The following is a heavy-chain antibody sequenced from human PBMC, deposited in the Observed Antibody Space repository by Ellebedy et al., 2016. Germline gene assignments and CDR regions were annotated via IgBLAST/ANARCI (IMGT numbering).Heavy chain of an antibody. V-gene: IGHV1-46*03. Sequence: ASVKVSXKASRYTFTSYYMHWVRQAPGQGLEWMGIINPSGGSTSYAQKFQGRVTMTRDTSTSTVYMELSSLRSEDTAVYYCARDRGIVVVPAAYYFDYWGQGTLVTVSS. J-gene: IGHJ4*02. CDR2: INPSGGST. CDR3: ARDRGIVVVPAAYYFDY. D-gene: IGHD2-2*01. CDR1: RYTFTSYY.